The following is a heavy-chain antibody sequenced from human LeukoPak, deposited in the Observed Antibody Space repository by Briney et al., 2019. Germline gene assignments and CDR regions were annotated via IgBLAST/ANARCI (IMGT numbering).Heavy chain of an antibody. D-gene: IGHD6-19*01. CDR2: IRYDGSNK. J-gene: IGHJ4*02. V-gene: IGHV3-30*02. CDR1: GFTFSSYG. CDR3: ARGEYSSVDY. Sequence: GGSLRLSCAASGFTFSSYGMHWVRQAPGKGLEWVAFIRYDGSNKYYADSVKGRFTISRDNSKNTLYLHMNSLRAEDTAVYYCARGEYSSVDYWGQGTLVTVSS.